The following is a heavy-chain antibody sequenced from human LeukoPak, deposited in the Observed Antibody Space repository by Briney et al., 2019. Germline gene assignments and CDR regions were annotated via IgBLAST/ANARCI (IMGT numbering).Heavy chain of an antibody. Sequence: KPSETLSLTCAVTGNSISSSYYWGWIRQPPGKGLEWIGSIYHTGSTYYNPSLKSRVTISVGTSKNRFSLKLSSVTAADTAVYYCAGQHDSTGYYFYWGQGILVTVSS. CDR3: AGQHDSTGYYFY. D-gene: IGHD3-22*01. CDR1: GNSISSSYY. V-gene: IGHV4-38-2*01. J-gene: IGHJ4*02. CDR2: IYHTGST.